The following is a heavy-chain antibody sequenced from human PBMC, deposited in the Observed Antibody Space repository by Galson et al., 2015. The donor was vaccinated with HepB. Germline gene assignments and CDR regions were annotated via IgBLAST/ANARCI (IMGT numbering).Heavy chain of an antibody. D-gene: IGHD5-12*01. CDR3: ARGPEAGYSGCRAFDI. V-gene: IGHV1-3*01. Sequence: SVKVSCKASGYTFTSYAIHWVRQAPGQRLEWMGWINAGNGNTKYSQKFQGRVTITRDTSASTAYMELSSLRSEDTTVYYCARGPEAGYSGCRAFDIWGQGTIVAVSS. CDR2: INAGNGNT. CDR1: GYTFTSYA. J-gene: IGHJ3*02.